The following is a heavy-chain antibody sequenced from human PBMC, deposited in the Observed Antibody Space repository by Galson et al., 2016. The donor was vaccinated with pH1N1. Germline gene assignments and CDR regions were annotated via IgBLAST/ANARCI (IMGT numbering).Heavy chain of an antibody. D-gene: IGHD6-13*01. V-gene: IGHV6-1*01. CDR1: GDSVSSNSAA. CDR3: ARDGIAAAGIRRDQCYFDY. CDR2: TYYRSKWYN. J-gene: IGHJ4*02. Sequence: CAISGDSVSSNSAAWNWIRQSPSRGLEWLGRTYYRSKWYNDYAVSVKSRITINPDTSKNQISLQLNSVTPEDTAVYYCARDGIAAAGIRRDQCYFDYWGQGTLVTVSS.